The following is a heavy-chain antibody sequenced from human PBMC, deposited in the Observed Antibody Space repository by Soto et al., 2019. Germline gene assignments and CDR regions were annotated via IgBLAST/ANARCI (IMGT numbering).Heavy chain of an antibody. D-gene: IGHD2-2*01. J-gene: IGHJ6*02. V-gene: IGHV1-58*01. CDR3: AAGRTGGSYYGMDV. CDR1: GFTFSDSA. CDR2: IVAGSGNT. Sequence: GASVKVSCKVSGFTFSDSAVQWVRQARGQGLEWIGWIVAGSGNTNYAQKFQERVTITRDMATSTAYMEVRSLRSEVTAVYYCAAGRTGGSYYGMDVWGQGTTVTVSS.